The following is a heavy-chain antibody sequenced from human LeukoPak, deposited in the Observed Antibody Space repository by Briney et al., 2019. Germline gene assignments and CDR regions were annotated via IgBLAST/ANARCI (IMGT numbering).Heavy chain of an antibody. CDR2: ISYDGSNK. J-gene: IGHJ4*02. Sequence: GGSLRLSCAASGFTFSSYAMHWVRQAPGKGLEWMAVISYDGSNKYYADSVKGRFTISRDNSKNTLYLQMNSLRAEDTAVYYCARVRGRYYFDYWGQGTLVTVSS. CDR1: GFTFSSYA. CDR3: ARVRGRYYFDY. V-gene: IGHV3-30-3*01. D-gene: IGHD5-12*01.